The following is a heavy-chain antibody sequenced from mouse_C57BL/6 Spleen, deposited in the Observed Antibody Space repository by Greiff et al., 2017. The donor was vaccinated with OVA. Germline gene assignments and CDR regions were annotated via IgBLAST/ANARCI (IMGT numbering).Heavy chain of an antibody. CDR2: IYPRDGST. D-gene: IGHD1-1*01. J-gene: IGHJ4*01. Sequence: QVQLQQSGPELVKPGASVKLSCKASGYTFTSYDINWVKQRPGQGLEWIGWIYPRDGSTKYNEKFKGKATLTVDTSSSTAYMELHSLTSEDSAVYFCAREGPITTVVANYAMDYWGQGTSVTVSS. V-gene: IGHV1-85*01. CDR1: GYTFTSYD. CDR3: AREGPITTVVANYAMDY.